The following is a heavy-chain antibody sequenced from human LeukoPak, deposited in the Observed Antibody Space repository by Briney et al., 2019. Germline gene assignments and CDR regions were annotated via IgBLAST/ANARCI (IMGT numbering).Heavy chain of an antibody. CDR1: GGSFSGYY. D-gene: IGHD3-22*01. V-gene: IGHV4-34*01. CDR2: INHSGST. J-gene: IGHJ4*02. CDR3: ARGLHYHDSSGYY. Sequence: SETLSLTCAVYGGSFSGYYWSWIRQPPGKGLEWIGEINHSGSTNYNPSLKSRVTISVDTSKNQFSLKLSSVTAADTAVYYCARGLHYHDSSGYYWGQGTLVTVSS.